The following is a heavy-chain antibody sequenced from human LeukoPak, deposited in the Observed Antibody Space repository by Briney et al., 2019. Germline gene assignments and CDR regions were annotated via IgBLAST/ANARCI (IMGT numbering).Heavy chain of an antibody. D-gene: IGHD6-13*01. CDR3: ARETAAAGDAFDI. V-gene: IGHV3-53*01. J-gene: IGHJ3*02. Sequence: GGSLRLSCAASGFTVSSNYMSWVRQAPGKGLEWVSVIYSGGSTYYADSVKGRFTISRDNSKNTLYLQMNSLRAEDTAVYYCARETAAAGDAFDIWGQGTMVTVSS. CDR1: GFTVSSNY. CDR2: IYSGGST.